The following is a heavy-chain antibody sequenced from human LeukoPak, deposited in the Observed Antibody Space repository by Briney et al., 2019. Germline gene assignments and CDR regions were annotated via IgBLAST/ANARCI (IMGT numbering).Heavy chain of an antibody. D-gene: IGHD2-15*01. CDR1: GFTLSSYE. V-gene: IGHV3-48*03. CDR2: ISSSGSTI. J-gene: IGHJ5*02. Sequence: PGGSLRLSCAASGFTLSSYEMNWVRQAPGKGLEWVSYISSSGSTIYYADSVKGRFTISRDIAKNSLYLQMNSLRAEDTAVYYCARADGSGGYCFFESGWFDPWGQGTLVTVSS. CDR3: ARADGSGGYCFFESGWFDP.